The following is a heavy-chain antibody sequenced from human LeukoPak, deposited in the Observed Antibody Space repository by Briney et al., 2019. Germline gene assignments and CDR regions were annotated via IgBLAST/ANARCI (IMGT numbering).Heavy chain of an antibody. CDR1: GYSISSGYY. Sequence: SETLSLTCSVSGYSISSGYYWGWIRQPPGKGLEWIGSFYHGGFTLYNPSLKRRVTISIDTSKNQFSLKLTSVTAADTAVYYCARRGLEGYYFDYWGQGTLVTVSS. CDR3: ARRGLEGYYFDY. V-gene: IGHV4-38-2*02. J-gene: IGHJ4*02. D-gene: IGHD6-19*01. CDR2: FYHGGFT.